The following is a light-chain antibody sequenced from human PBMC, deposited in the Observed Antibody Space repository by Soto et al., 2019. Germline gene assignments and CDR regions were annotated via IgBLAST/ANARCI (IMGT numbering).Light chain of an antibody. J-gene: IGKJ1*01. CDR2: GAS. CDR3: QQYGHSPRT. Sequence: EIVLTQSPGTLSLSPGESATLSCRASQSINGGYLAWYQQKPGQAPRLLIYGASSRATGIPDRFSGSGSGTDFTLTISRLEPEDFAVYFCQQYGHSPRTFGQGTKVEIK. CDR1: QSINGGY. V-gene: IGKV3-20*01.